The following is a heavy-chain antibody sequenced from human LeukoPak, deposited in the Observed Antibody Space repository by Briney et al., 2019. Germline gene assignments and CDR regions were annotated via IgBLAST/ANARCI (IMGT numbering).Heavy chain of an antibody. CDR3: ARRVNYDSSSFDD. Sequence: SETLSLTCTVSGYSISSGYYWGWIRQPPGKGLEWIGRIYHTGSTYYNPSLKSRVTISVDTSNNQFSLKLSSVAAADTAGYYCARRVNYDSSSFDDWGQGTLVTVSS. V-gene: IGHV4-38-2*02. D-gene: IGHD3-22*01. CDR1: GYSISSGYY. J-gene: IGHJ4*02. CDR2: IYHTGST.